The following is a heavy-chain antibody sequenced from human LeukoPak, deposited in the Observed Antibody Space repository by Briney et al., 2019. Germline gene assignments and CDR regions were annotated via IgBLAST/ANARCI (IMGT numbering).Heavy chain of an antibody. J-gene: IGHJ3*02. CDR2: LYYRGST. CDR3: ARLLAVAGGDAFDI. D-gene: IGHD6-19*01. Sequence: KPSETLSLACTVSGGSISGYFWSWIRQPPGKGLELIGYLYYRGSTNYNPSLKSRVTVSVDTSKDQFSLRLSSVTAADTAVYYCARLLAVAGGDAFDIWGQGKMVTVSS. CDR1: GGSISGYF. V-gene: IGHV4-59*08.